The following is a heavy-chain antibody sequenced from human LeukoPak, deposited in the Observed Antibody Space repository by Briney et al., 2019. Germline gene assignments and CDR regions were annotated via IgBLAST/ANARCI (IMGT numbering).Heavy chain of an antibody. CDR1: GFTFSSYG. CDR2: ISPSGDIT. V-gene: IGHV3-23*01. D-gene: IGHD3-10*01. Sequence: QPGGSLRLSCAASGFTFSSYGMSWVRQAPGKGQEWVSGISPSGDITYYADSVKGRFTISRDNSKNTLYLEVISLTAEDTAVYYCAKDDAWLRFGEWSQGTLVTVSS. CDR3: AKDDAWLRFGE. J-gene: IGHJ4*02.